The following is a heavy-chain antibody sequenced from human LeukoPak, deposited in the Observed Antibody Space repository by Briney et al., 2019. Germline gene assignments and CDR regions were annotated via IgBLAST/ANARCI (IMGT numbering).Heavy chain of an antibody. V-gene: IGHV3-30*18. Sequence: PGRSLRLSCAASGFTFSSYGMHWVRQAPGKGLEWVAVIWYGGSNKYYADSVKGRFTISRDNSKNTLYLQMNSLRAEDTAVYYCAKDGSSGYGGAFDIWGQGTMVTVSS. CDR2: IWYGGSNK. D-gene: IGHD3-22*01. J-gene: IGHJ3*02. CDR3: AKDGSSGYGGAFDI. CDR1: GFTFSSYG.